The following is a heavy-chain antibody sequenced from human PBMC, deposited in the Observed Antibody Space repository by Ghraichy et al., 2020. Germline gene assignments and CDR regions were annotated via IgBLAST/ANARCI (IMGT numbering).Heavy chain of an antibody. CDR1: GFTFSSFT. J-gene: IGHJ5*02. V-gene: IGHV3-21*01. CDR2: ISSSSSYI. D-gene: IGHD4-17*01. Sequence: GGSLRLSCAASGFTFSSFTMNWVRQAPGKGLEWVSSISSSSSYIYYADSVKGRFTISRDNAKNSLYLQMNSLRAEDTAVYYCARTVTHEGWFDPWGQGTLVTVSS. CDR3: ARTVTHEGWFDP.